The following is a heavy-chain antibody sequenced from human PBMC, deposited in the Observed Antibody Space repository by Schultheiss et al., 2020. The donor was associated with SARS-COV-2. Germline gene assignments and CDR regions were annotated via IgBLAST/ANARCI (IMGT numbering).Heavy chain of an antibody. J-gene: IGHJ3*01. V-gene: IGHV4-59*12. Sequence: SETLSLTCTVSGGSISSYYWSWIRQPPGKGLEWIGYIYYSGSTNYNPSLKSRVTISVDTSKNQFSLKLSSVTAADTAVYYCARDVARAGYYYGSGSPWGQGTMVTVSS. D-gene: IGHD3-10*01. CDR3: ARDVARAGYYYGSGSP. CDR1: GGSISSYY. CDR2: IYYSGST.